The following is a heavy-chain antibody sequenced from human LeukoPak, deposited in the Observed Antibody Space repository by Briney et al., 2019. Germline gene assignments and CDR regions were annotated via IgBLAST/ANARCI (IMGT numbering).Heavy chain of an antibody. CDR2: IYYSGTT. D-gene: IGHD2-15*01. Sequence: SETLSLTCTVSGGSIRSSDYYWGWIRQPPGKGLEWIASIYYSGTTHYNPSHQSRVTMSVDTSKNQFSLKLSSVTAADTAVYYCAGVNTQGVPSPWGQGILVTVSS. J-gene: IGHJ5*02. CDR3: AGVNTQGVPSP. CDR1: GGSIRSSDYY. V-gene: IGHV4-39*01.